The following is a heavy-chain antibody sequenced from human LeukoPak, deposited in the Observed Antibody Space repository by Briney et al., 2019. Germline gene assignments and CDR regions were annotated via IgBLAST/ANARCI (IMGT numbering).Heavy chain of an antibody. Sequence: GGSLRLSCGASGFTFSANGMSWVRQAPGKGLEWVAVISYDGSNKYYADSVKGRFTISRDNSKNTLYLQMNSLRAEDTAVYYCARESEHYYYGMDVWGQGTTVTVSS. D-gene: IGHD3-3*01. J-gene: IGHJ6*02. CDR2: ISYDGSNK. V-gene: IGHV3-30*03. CDR1: GFTFSANG. CDR3: ARESEHYYYGMDV.